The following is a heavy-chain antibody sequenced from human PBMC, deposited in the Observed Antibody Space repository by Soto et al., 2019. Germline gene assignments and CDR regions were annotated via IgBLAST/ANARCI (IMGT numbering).Heavy chain of an antibody. D-gene: IGHD1-7*01. Sequence: QVQLVESGGGVVQPERSLRLSCEASGFAFRSYAVHWVRQAPGKGLDWVALISYDGSNVYYADSVKGRFTISRDNSENTLYLQMSSLRAEDTAVYYCASRRGFGTYYFAYWGQGTLVTVSS. V-gene: IGHV3-30*14. CDR3: ASRRGFGTYYFAY. CDR2: ISYDGSNV. CDR1: GFAFRSYA. J-gene: IGHJ4*02.